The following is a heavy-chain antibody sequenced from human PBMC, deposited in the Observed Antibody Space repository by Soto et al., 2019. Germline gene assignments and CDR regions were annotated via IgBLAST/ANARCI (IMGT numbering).Heavy chain of an antibody. D-gene: IGHD2-15*01. Sequence: PSETLSLTCAVSGYSISSGYHWGWIRQPPGKGLEWIGSIYHSGTTYYNPSLKSRVIISVDTSNNQFSLKLTSVTAADTAIYYCARETCISGGCYSFDYWGPGTLVTVSS. CDR1: GYSISSGYH. J-gene: IGHJ4*02. CDR3: ARETCISGGCYSFDY. V-gene: IGHV4-38-2*02. CDR2: IYHSGTT.